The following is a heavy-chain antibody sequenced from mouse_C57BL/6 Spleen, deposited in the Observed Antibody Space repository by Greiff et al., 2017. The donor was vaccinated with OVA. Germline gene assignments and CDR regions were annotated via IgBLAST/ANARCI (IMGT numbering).Heavy chain of an antibody. Sequence: EVHLVESGGDLVKPGGSLKLSCAASGFTFSSYGMSWVRQTPDKRLEWVATISSGGSYTYYTDSVKGRFTISRDNAKNTLYLQMSSLKSEDTAMYYCARSNYRFAYWGQGTLVTVSA. CDR3: ARSNYRFAY. D-gene: IGHD2-5*01. CDR2: ISSGGSYT. J-gene: IGHJ3*01. V-gene: IGHV5-6*01. CDR1: GFTFSSYG.